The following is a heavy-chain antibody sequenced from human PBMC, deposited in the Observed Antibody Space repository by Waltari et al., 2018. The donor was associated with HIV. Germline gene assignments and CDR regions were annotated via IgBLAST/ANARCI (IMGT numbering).Heavy chain of an antibody. CDR2: LDHSGSI. CDR3: ASLDTAVGYDAFDI. CDR1: GYSISSGYY. D-gene: IGHD5-18*01. J-gene: IGHJ3*02. V-gene: IGHV4-38-2*02. Sequence: QMQMPASGPGLVKSSETLSLTCTGSGYSISSGYYLAWLRQPPGKGLEWLGTLDHSGSIYHNPSLKSRLTISVDTSNNQFSLKLTSVTAADTAVYFCASLDTAVGYDAFDIWGQGTMVTVSS.